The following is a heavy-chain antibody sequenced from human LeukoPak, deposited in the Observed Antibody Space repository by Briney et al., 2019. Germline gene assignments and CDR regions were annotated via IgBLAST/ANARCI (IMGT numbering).Heavy chain of an antibody. CDR3: AKGLGAARGTNAFDI. V-gene: IGHV3-9*03. CDR2: NSWHSGSI. CDR1: GFTFDHYA. D-gene: IGHD6-6*01. Sequence: GGSLRLFCAASGFTFDHYAMHWVRQAPGKGLEWVSGNSWHSGSIGYSDSVKGRFTISRDNAKNSLYLQMNSLRAEDMALYYCAKGLGAARGTNAFDIWGQGTMVTVSS. J-gene: IGHJ3*02.